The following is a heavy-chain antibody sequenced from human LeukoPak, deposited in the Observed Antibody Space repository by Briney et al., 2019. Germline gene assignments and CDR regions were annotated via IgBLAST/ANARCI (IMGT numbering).Heavy chain of an antibody. CDR2: ISGSGGST. J-gene: IGHJ6*02. CDR3: AKVACIAARRSCWYYYYGMDV. D-gene: IGHD6-6*01. CDR1: GFTFSSCA. Sequence: GGSLRLSWAASGFTFSSCAMSWVRQAPGKGLEWVSAISGSGGSTYYADSVKGRFTLSRDNSTNTPSLQMNSPRAEDTAVYYCAKVACIAARRSCWYYYYGMDVWGQGPTVPVSS. V-gene: IGHV3-23*01.